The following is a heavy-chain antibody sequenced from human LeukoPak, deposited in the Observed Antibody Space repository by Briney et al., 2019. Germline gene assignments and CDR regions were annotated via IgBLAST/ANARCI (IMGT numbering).Heavy chain of an antibody. CDR3: ARERGRGRFDY. D-gene: IGHD2-15*01. V-gene: IGHV4-61*02. CDR1: GGSISSGSYY. CDR2: VYTGGST. J-gene: IGHJ4*02. Sequence: SETLSLTCSVSGGSISSGSYYWNWIRQPAGKGLEWIGRVYTGGSTNYNPSLKRRVAISLDASKNQFSLKLTSVTAADTAVYYYARERGRGRFDYWGQGTLVTVSS.